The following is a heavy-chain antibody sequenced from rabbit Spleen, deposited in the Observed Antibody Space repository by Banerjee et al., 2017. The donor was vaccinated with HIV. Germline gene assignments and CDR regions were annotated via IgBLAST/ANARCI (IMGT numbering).Heavy chain of an antibody. CDR3: ARDRRGDTSGYGYDL. V-gene: IGHV1S45*01. CDR1: GFSLSSSYW. CDR2: IYAGISDST. Sequence: QEQLEESGGGLVKPEGSLTLTCTASGFSLSSSYWICWVRQAPGKGLEWIACIYAGISDSTYYASWAKGRFTISETSSTTVTLQMTSLTAADTATYFCARDRRGDTSGYGYDLWGPGTLVTVS. D-gene: IGHD6-1*01. J-gene: IGHJ6*01.